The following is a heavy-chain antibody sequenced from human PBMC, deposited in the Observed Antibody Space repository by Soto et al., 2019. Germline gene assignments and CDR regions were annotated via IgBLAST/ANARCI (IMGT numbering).Heavy chain of an antibody. CDR1: GGSFSGYY. CDR2: INHSGST. Sequence: QVQLQQWGAGLLKPSETLSLTCAVYGGSFSGYYWTWIRQPPGTGLEWIGEINHSGSTNYNPSLKXRVPISVDTSKPQFSLKLTSVTAADTAVYYCARDKITGLFDYWGQGTLVTVSS. D-gene: IGHD2-8*02. CDR3: ARDKITGLFDY. V-gene: IGHV4-34*01. J-gene: IGHJ4*02.